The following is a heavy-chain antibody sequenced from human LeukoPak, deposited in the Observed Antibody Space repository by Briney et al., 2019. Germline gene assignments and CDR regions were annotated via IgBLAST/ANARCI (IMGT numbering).Heavy chain of an antibody. Sequence: GGSLRLSCAASGFTFSSYAMHWVRQAPGKGLEYVSAISNNAVRTYYANSVKGRFTISRDNSKNTLYLDMNSLRAEDTAVYYCAKAKSGSSFFDYWGQGTLVTVSS. J-gene: IGHJ4*02. D-gene: IGHD1-26*01. CDR1: GFTFSSYA. V-gene: IGHV3-64*01. CDR2: ISNNAVRT. CDR3: AKAKSGSSFFDY.